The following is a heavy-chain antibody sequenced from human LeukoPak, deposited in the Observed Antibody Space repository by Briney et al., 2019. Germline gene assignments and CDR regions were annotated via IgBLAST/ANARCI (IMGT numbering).Heavy chain of an antibody. D-gene: IGHD6-6*01. Sequence: GAPLQISCQGSGSIFTSYWIGGVRQLPGKGLEWLGIIYPGDSDTRYSPSFQGQVTISADKSISTAYLQWSSLKASDTAMYYCARRPRSSSSPFDYWGQGTLVTVSS. V-gene: IGHV5-51*01. CDR3: ARRPRSSSSPFDY. J-gene: IGHJ4*02. CDR1: GSIFTSYW. CDR2: IYPGDSDT.